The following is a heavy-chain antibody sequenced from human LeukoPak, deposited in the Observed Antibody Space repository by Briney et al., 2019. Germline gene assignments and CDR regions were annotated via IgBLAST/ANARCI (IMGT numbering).Heavy chain of an antibody. CDR2: IYYSGSS. CDR3: ARVPRSYYYYYYMDV. Sequence: SETLSLTYNVSGGSISGYHWSWIRQPPGKGLEWLGYIYYSGSSNYNPSLKSRVTMSADTSKNQFSLKLSSVTAADTAVYYCARVPRSYYYYYYMDVWGKGTTVTVSS. CDR1: GGSISGYH. J-gene: IGHJ6*03. V-gene: IGHV4-59*01.